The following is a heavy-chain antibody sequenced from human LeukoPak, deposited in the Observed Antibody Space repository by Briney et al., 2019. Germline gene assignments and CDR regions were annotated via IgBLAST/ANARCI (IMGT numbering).Heavy chain of an antibody. CDR1: GYIFTDYA. D-gene: IGHD4-11*01. Sequence: ASVKLSCKASGYIFTDYAIHWLRQAPGQRPEWMGWMNAGNGNTKYSQKFQGRITLIRDTSAATAYMELSSLRHDDLAVYYCASVTTHGVSHYEYKYWGQGTLVTVSS. CDR2: MNAGNGNT. V-gene: IGHV1-3*01. CDR3: ASVTTHGVSHYEYKY. J-gene: IGHJ4*02.